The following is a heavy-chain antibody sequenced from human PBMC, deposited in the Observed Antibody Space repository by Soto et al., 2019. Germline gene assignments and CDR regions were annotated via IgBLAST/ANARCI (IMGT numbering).Heavy chain of an antibody. CDR1: GFTFSSYW. V-gene: IGHV3-74*01. J-gene: IGHJ6*02. CDR2: INPDGSTT. D-gene: IGHD4-4*01. CDR3: ARVPTTVTTPGMDV. Sequence: GSLRLSCAASGFTFSSYWMHWVRQAPGEGLMWVSRINPDGSTTSYADSVKGRFTISRDNAKNTLYLQMNSLRVEDTAVYYCARVPTTVTTPGMDVWAKGPRSPSP.